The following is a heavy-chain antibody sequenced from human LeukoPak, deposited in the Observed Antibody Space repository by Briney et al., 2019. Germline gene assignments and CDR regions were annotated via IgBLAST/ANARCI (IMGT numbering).Heavy chain of an antibody. CDR2: ISSSSTI. V-gene: IGHV3-48*01. J-gene: IGHJ5*02. Sequence: GGSLRLSCAASGFTFSSYSMNWVRQAPGKGLEWVSYISSSSTIYYADSVKGRFTISRDNAKNSLYLQMNSLRAEDTAVYYCARDDYFGSGTWGQGTLVTVSS. CDR1: GFTFSSYS. D-gene: IGHD3-10*01. CDR3: ARDDYFGSGT.